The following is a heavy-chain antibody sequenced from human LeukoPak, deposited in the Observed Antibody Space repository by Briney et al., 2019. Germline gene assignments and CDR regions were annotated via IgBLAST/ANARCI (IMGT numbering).Heavy chain of an antibody. CDR3: AKKQQLVRSGDDY. Sequence: GGSLRLSCAASGFTVGSYAMSWVRQAPGKGLEWVSAISGSGGSTYYADSVKGRFTISRDNSKNTLYLQMNSLRAEDTAVYYCAKKQQLVRSGDDYWGQGTPVTVSS. CDR1: GFTVGSYA. CDR2: ISGSGGST. V-gene: IGHV3-23*01. D-gene: IGHD6-13*01. J-gene: IGHJ4*02.